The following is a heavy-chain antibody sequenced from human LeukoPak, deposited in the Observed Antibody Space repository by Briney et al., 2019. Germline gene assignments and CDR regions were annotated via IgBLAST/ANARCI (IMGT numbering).Heavy chain of an antibody. V-gene: IGHV3-33*01. J-gene: IGHJ6*02. Sequence: GRSLRLSCAASGFTFSSYGMHWVRQAPGKGLEWVAVIRYDGSNKYYADSVKGRFTISRDNSKNTLYLQMNSLRAEDTAVYYCARGPFYYDSSGYHFLWGQGTTVTVSS. CDR2: IRYDGSNK. CDR1: GFTFSSYG. D-gene: IGHD3-22*01. CDR3: ARGPFYYDSSGYHFL.